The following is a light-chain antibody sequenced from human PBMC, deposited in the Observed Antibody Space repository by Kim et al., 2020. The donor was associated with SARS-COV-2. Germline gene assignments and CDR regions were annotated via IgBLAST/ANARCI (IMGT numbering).Light chain of an antibody. CDR1: SNDIGSFNY. CDR3: SSYTTRSALV. J-gene: IGLJ3*02. CDR2: DVN. Sequence: GQSITISCSGTSNDIGSFNYVSWYQQYPGKVPKFIIYDVNKRPSGVSDRFSGSKSGNTASLTISGLQAEDEADYYCSSYTTRSALVFGGGTKVTVL. V-gene: IGLV2-14*03.